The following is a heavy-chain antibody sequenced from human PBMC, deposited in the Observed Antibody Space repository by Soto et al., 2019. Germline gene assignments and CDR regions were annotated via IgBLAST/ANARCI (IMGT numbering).Heavy chain of an antibody. D-gene: IGHD4-17*01. Sequence: QVQLVESGGGVVQPGRSLRLSCAASGFPFSRFGMHWVRQAPGKGLEWVAVISDDGSNKHYADFVKGRFTISRDNSNNTLYLQMNSLRAEDTAVYYCAKDRWGDYGDLNLPGYWGQGTMGTVSS. J-gene: IGHJ4*02. CDR1: GFPFSRFG. CDR3: AKDRWGDYGDLNLPGY. CDR2: ISDDGSNK. V-gene: IGHV3-30*18.